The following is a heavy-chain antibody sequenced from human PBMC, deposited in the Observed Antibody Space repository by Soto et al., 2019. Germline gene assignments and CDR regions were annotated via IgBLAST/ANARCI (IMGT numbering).Heavy chain of an antibody. CDR1: GFAFRSHW. CDR3: ARDHRAPTILFDS. J-gene: IGHJ4*02. D-gene: IGHD3-9*01. Sequence: GSLRLSCGASGFAFRSHWMSWVRQAPGKGLEWVANINQDGSQKYYVDSVKGRFTISRDNAKNSLYLQMNSLRAEDTAVYYCARDHRAPTILFDSWGQGNLVTVYS. V-gene: IGHV3-7*01. CDR2: INQDGSQK.